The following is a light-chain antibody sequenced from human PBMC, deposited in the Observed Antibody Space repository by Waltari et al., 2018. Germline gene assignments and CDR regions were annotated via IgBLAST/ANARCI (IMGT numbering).Light chain of an antibody. CDR3: QEYVNLPAT. J-gene: IGKJ1*01. Sequence: EIVLTQSPGTLSLSPGDRATLSCRASQSVRRSLPWYQQQPGQAPRLLIYDTSTRATGIPDRFSGSGSGTDFSLTIRRLEPEDFAVYYCQEYVNLPATFGQGTKVEIK. CDR1: QSVRRS. V-gene: IGKV3-20*01. CDR2: DTS.